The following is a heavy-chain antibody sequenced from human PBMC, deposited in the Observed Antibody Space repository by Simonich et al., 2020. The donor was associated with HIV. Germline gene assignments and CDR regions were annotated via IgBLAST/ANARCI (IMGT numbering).Heavy chain of an antibody. V-gene: IGHV1-2*02. CDR1: GYTFTGYY. CDR2: INPNINGT. Sequence: QVQLVQSGAEVKKPGASVKVSCKASGYTFTGYYIHWGRQAPGQGLEWVGWINPNINGTNDAQKFQGRVTMTRDTSISTAYMELSRLRSDDTAVYYCARILPIKIIDSDAFDIWGQGTMVTVSS. J-gene: IGHJ3*02. CDR3: ARILPIKIIDSDAFDI.